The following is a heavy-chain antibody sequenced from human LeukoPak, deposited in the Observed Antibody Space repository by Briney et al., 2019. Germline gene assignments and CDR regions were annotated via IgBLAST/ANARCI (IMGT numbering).Heavy chain of an antibody. CDR2: ISFSVNTK. D-gene: IGHD6-19*01. Sequence: QTGGSLRLSCAASGFTFSDYSMNWVRQAPGKGLEWVLYISFSVNTKYYGDSVKGRFTISRDNAKNSLYLHMDSLRAEDTAVYYCARGAYSSGWAYFDHWGQGTLVTVSS. CDR1: GFTFSDYS. CDR3: ARGAYSSGWAYFDH. J-gene: IGHJ4*02. V-gene: IGHV3-48*04.